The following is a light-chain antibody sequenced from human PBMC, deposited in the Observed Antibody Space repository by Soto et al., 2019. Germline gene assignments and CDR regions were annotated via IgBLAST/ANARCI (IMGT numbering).Light chain of an antibody. CDR3: QYLNSFPLT. CDR2: IAS. J-gene: IGKJ4*01. Sequence: IQLTQSPSSLSASLGDRVTITCRASQGIGNYLAWYQQKPGKAPKLLIYIASTLQGGVPSRFSGSGSGTDFSLTISSLQPEDVATYYCQYLNSFPLTFGGGTKVDIK. V-gene: IGKV1-9*01. CDR1: QGIGNY.